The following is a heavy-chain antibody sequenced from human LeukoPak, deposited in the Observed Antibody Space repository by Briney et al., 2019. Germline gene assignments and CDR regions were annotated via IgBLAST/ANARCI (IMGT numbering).Heavy chain of an antibody. J-gene: IGHJ6*03. CDR1: GGTFSSYA. D-gene: IGHD3-22*01. V-gene: IGHV1-69*13. CDR3: ARDSNGYYYYMDV. CDR2: IIPIFGTA. Sequence: ASVKVSCKASGGTFSSYAISWVRQAPGQGLEWMGGIIPIFGTANYAQKFQGRVTITADESTSTAYVELSGLRSEDTAVYYCARDSNGYYYYMDVWGKGTTVTVSS.